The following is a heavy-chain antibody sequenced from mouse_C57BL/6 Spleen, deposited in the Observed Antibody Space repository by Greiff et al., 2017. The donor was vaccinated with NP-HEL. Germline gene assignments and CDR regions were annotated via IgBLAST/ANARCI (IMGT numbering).Heavy chain of an antibody. J-gene: IGHJ3*01. D-gene: IGHD1-1*01. V-gene: IGHV1-62-2*01. Sequence: QVHVKQSGAELVKPGASVKLSCKASGYTFTEYTIHWVKQRSGQGLEWIGWFYPGSGSIKYNEKFKDKATLTADKSSSTVYMELSRLTSEDSAVYFRARHEGDYYGSSGGSWFAYWGQGTLVTVSA. CDR2: FYPGSGSI. CDR1: GYTFTEYT. CDR3: ARHEGDYYGSSGGSWFAY.